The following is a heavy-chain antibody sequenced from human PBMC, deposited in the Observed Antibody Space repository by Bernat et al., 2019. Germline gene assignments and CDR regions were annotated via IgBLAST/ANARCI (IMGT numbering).Heavy chain of an antibody. Sequence: QVQLVQSGAEVKKPGASVKVSCKASGYTFTNYGINWVRQAPGQGLEWMGWISGNNDNTKYAQKLQGRTTITTDTSPGTVQMELRSLRADGAAVYYGASGSGSYHPTYFDYRGRGAQVTVSS. D-gene: IGHD2-15*01. V-gene: IGHV1-18*01. J-gene: IGHJ4*01. CDR2: ISGNNDNT. CDR3: ASGSGSYHPTYFDY. CDR1: GYTFTNYG.